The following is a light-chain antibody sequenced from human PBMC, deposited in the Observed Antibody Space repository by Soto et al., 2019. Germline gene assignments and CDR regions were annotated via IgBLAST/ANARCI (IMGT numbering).Light chain of an antibody. Sequence: DIPMTQSPSSLSASVGDRVTITCRASQTISTYLNWYQQKPGKAPNLLIYAASSLQSGVPSRFSGSGSGTDFTLSIRSLQPDDFATYYRQQTYSTPQTFGQGTKVEIK. V-gene: IGKV1-39*01. CDR1: QTISTY. CDR3: QQTYSTPQT. CDR2: AAS. J-gene: IGKJ1*01.